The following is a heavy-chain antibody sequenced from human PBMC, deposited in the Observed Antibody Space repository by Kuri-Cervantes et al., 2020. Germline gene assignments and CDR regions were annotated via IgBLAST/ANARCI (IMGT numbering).Heavy chain of an antibody. J-gene: IGHJ4*02. CDR1: GFTFSSYD. D-gene: IGHD3-16*01. CDR2: IGTAGDT. Sequence: GESLKISCAASGFTFSSYDMHWVRQATGKGLEWVSAIGTAGDTYYPGSVKGRFTISRENAKNSLYLQMNSLRAEDTALYYCARGTDLGGLRNLDHWGQGTLVTVSS. CDR3: ARGTDLGGLRNLDH. V-gene: IGHV3-13*01.